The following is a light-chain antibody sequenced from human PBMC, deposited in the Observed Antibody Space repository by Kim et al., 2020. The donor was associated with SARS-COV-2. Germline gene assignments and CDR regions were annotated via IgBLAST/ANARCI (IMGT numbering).Light chain of an antibody. V-gene: IGLV1-44*01. CDR2: SNN. CDR3: ATWDDSLSGVV. Sequence: ELTQPPSASGTPGQRVTISCSGSSSNIGRNTVNWYQQVPGTAPKLLIYSNNQRPSGVPDRFSGSKSGTSASLAISGLQSEDEADYYCATWDDSLSGVVFGGGTKVTVL. CDR1: SSNIGRNT. J-gene: IGLJ2*01.